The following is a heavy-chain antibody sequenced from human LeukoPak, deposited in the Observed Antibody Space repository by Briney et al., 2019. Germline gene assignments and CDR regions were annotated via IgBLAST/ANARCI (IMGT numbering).Heavy chain of an antibody. CDR2: ISSSSSYI. D-gene: IGHD4-23*01. V-gene: IGHV3-21*01. CDR1: GFTFSSYS. CDR3: ARGATVVTAPFDY. J-gene: IGHJ4*02. Sequence: GGSLRLSCAASGFTFSSYSMNWVRQAPGKGLEWVSSISSSSSYIYYADSVKGRVTISRDNAKNSLYLQMNSLRAEDTAVYYCARGATVVTAPFDYWGQGTLVTVSS.